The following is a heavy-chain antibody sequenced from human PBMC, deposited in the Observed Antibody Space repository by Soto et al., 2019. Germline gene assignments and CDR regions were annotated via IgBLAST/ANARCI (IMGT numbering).Heavy chain of an antibody. CDR3: ASVTRTCISTSCYRYYYGMDV. D-gene: IGHD2-2*02. J-gene: IGHJ6*02. Sequence: QVQLQESGPGLVKPSETLSLTCTVSGGSVSSGSYYWSWIRQPPGKGLEWIGYIYYSGSTNYNPSPKSRVTISVDTSKNPFSRKLSSVTAADTAVYYCASVTRTCISTSCYRYYYGMDVWGQGTTVTVSS. CDR1: GGSVSSGSYY. V-gene: IGHV4-61*01. CDR2: IYYSGST.